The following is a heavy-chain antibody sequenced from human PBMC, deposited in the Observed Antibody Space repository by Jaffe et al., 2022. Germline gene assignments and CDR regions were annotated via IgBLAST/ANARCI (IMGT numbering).Heavy chain of an antibody. CDR1: GGSFSGYY. CDR3: ARGRRWGGTMVRGVITHNWFDP. CDR2: INHSGST. V-gene: IGHV4-34*01. Sequence: QVQLQQWGAGLLKPSETLSLTCAVYGGSFSGYYWSWIRQPPGKGLEWIGEINHSGSTNYNPSLKSRVTISVDTSKNQFSLKLSSVTAADTAVYYCARGRRWGGTMVRGVITHNWFDPWGQGTLVTVSS. D-gene: IGHD3-10*01. J-gene: IGHJ5*02.